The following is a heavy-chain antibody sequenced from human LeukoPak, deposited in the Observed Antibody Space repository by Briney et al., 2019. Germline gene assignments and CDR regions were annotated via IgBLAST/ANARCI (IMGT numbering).Heavy chain of an antibody. D-gene: IGHD1-26*01. CDR1: GGTFSSYA. Sequence: SVKVSCKVSGGTFSSYAISWVRQAPGQGLEWMGRIIPIFGKPDYAPKLQRRVTINADISTSTAFMEVSSLTYDDTAVYYCARRVFNGVGATPLSHYYGMDIWGQGTTVTVSS. V-gene: IGHV1-69*04. CDR3: ARRVFNGVGATPLSHYYGMDI. J-gene: IGHJ6*02. CDR2: IIPIFGKP.